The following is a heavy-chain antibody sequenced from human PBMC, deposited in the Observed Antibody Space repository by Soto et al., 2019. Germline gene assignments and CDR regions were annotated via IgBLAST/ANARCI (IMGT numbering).Heavy chain of an antibody. V-gene: IGHV4-39*01. CDR2: IYYSGST. CDR1: GGSISSSSYY. D-gene: IGHD2-15*01. CDR3: ARHLSVDYYYYGMDV. Sequence: PSETLSLTCTVSGGSISSSSYYWGWIRQPPGKGLEWIGSIYYSGSTYYNPSLKSRVTISVDTSKNQFSLKLSSVTAADTAVYYCARHLSVDYYYYGMDVWGQGTTVTVS. J-gene: IGHJ6*02.